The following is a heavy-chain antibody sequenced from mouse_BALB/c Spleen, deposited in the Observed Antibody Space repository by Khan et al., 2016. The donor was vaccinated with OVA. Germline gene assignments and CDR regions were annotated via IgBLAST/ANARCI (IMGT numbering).Heavy chain of an antibody. V-gene: IGHV2-9*02. J-gene: IGHJ3*01. Sequence: VELVESGPGLVAPSQSLSITCTVSGFSLTSYGVHWLRQPPGKGLEWLGVIWAGGSTNYNSALMSRLSISKDNSKSQVFLKMNSLQTDDTAMYYCARAYYGSAWFAYWGQGTLVTVSA. CDR2: IWAGGST. D-gene: IGHD2-10*01. CDR1: GFSLTSYG. CDR3: ARAYYGSAWFAY.